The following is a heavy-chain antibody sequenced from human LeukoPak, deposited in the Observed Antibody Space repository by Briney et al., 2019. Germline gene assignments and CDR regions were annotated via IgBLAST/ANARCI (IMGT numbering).Heavy chain of an antibody. V-gene: IGHV3-23*01. CDR1: GFTFSAYA. D-gene: IGHD3-10*01. J-gene: IGHJ4*02. CDR3: AKHEYGTGSYAY. CDR2: IDDSGDTT. Sequence: GGSLRLSCAASGFTFSAYAMSWVRQAPGKGLEWVSAIDDSGDTTYYADSVKGRFTISRDKSKNTLYLQMDSLRAEDTAVYCCAKHEYGTGSYAYWGQGTLVTVSS.